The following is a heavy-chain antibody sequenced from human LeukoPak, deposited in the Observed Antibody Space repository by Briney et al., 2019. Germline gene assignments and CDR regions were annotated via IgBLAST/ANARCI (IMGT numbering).Heavy chain of an antibody. D-gene: IGHD3-16*01. CDR2: INPNSGDT. CDR3: ARVWDLRERPFDY. Sequence: GASVKVSCKASGYTFTGYFIHWVRQAPGQGLEWMGWINPNSGDTNYAQKFQGRVSMTRDTSTRTAYLEVSSVRSDDTAVYYCARVWDLRERPFDYWGQGTLVTVSS. CDR1: GYTFTGYF. V-gene: IGHV1-2*02. J-gene: IGHJ4*02.